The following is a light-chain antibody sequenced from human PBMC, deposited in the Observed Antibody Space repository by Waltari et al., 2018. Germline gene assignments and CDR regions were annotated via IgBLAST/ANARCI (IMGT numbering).Light chain of an antibody. J-gene: IGKJ4*01. V-gene: IGKV1-17*03. Sequence: DIQMTKSPSSLSASVGDRVTITCRASQTISTYLAWYQQKPGKVPKLLIYTASSLEGGVPSRFSGSGSGTEFTLTISSLQPEDFATYYCQQHNSHPLTFGGGTKVEIK. CDR2: TAS. CDR3: QQHNSHPLT. CDR1: QTISTY.